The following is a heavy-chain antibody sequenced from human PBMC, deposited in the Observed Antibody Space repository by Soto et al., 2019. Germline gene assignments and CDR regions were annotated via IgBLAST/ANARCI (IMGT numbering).Heavy chain of an antibody. V-gene: IGHV1-69*13. J-gene: IGHJ4*02. CDR3: ARELERHRPFDY. D-gene: IGHD1-1*01. CDR2: IIPIFGTA. CDR1: GGTFSSYA. Sequence: SVKVSCKASGGTFSSYAISWVRQAPGQGLEWMGGIIPIFGTANYAQKFQGRVTITADESTSTAYMELSSLRSEDTAVYYCARELERHRPFDYWGQGTLVTVSS.